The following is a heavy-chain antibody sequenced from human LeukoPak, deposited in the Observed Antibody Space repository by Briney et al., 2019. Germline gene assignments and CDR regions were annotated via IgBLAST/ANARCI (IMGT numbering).Heavy chain of an antibody. V-gene: IGHV4-31*03. CDR2: IYYSGST. D-gene: IGHD2-2*01. Sequence: SSETLSLTCTVSGGSISSGGYYWSWIRQHPGKGLGWIGYIYYSGSTYYNPSLKSRVTISVDTSKNQFSLKLSSVTATDTAVYYCARDQGGGYCSSTSCHHFDPWGQGTLVTVSS. CDR1: GGSISSGGYY. CDR3: ARDQGGGYCSSTSCHHFDP. J-gene: IGHJ5*02.